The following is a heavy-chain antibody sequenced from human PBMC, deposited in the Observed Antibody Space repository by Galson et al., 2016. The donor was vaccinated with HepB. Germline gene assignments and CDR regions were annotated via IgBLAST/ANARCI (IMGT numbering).Heavy chain of an antibody. CDR3: ARETAPYGMEV. Sequence: SVKVSCKASGDTFTSQYIHWVRPAPGQGPEWMGVFRLRGGWATYAQKLQGRVTMTRDTSTTTVDMELSSLTSDDTAVYYWARETAPYGMEVWGQGTTVTVSS. J-gene: IGHJ6*02. D-gene: IGHD2-21*02. CDR2: FRLRGGWA. V-gene: IGHV1-46*01. CDR1: GDTFTSQY.